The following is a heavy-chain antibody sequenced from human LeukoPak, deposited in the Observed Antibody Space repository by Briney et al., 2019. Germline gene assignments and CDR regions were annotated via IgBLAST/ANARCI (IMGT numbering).Heavy chain of an antibody. CDR1: GFTFSNYA. V-gene: IGHV3-23*01. Sequence: PGGSLRLSCAASGFTFSNYAMSWVRQAPGKGLEWVSGIRSSGRNTYYEDSVKGRFTISRDNSKNMLYLQMNSLRAEDTAVYYCAKYVCGGDCYDYFDCWGQGTLVTVSS. D-gene: IGHD2-21*02. J-gene: IGHJ4*02. CDR3: AKYVCGGDCYDYFDC. CDR2: IRSSGRNT.